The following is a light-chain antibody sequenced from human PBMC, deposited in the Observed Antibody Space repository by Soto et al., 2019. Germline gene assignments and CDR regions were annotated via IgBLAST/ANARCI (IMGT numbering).Light chain of an antibody. V-gene: IGKV1-39*01. CDR1: QSIATF. J-gene: IGKJ1*01. CDR2: ATS. CDR3: QERSDSPQT. Sequence: QMTQSPSYLSASVGDRVTITCRASQSIATFLKWYQQELGKAPKLLIYATSTVKGGVPSRFSGSGSGTDFTLTISSLQPEDFGSYYCQERSDSPQTFGQGTKVEI.